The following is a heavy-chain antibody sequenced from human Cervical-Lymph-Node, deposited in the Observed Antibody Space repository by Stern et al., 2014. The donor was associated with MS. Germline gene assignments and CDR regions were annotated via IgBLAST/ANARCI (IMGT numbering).Heavy chain of an antibody. Sequence: VQLVQSGGGLVQPGGSLKLSCEASGFTLSGSALHWVRQASGKGLAWVGRIRSKANKYATAYAASVKGRFTISRDDSKNTAYLQMNSLKTEDTAVYFCTRRDSGSYSSDYWGQGTLVTVSS. V-gene: IGHV3-73*01. CDR1: GFTLSGSA. D-gene: IGHD1-26*01. CDR3: TRRDSGSYSSDY. J-gene: IGHJ4*02. CDR2: IRSKANKYAT.